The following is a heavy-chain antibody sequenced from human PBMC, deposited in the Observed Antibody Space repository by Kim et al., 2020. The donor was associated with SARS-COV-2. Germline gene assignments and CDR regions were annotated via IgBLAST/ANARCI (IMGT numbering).Heavy chain of an antibody. CDR3: TTALPYPGIDSGYFDY. Sequence: PVKGRFTISRDDSKNTLYLQMNSLKTEDTAVYYCTTALPYPGIDSGYFDYWGQGTLVTVSS. V-gene: IGHV3-15*01. J-gene: IGHJ4*02. D-gene: IGHD6-13*01.